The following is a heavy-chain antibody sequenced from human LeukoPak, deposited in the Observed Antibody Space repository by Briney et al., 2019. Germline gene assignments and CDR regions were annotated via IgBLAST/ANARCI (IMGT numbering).Heavy chain of an antibody. V-gene: IGHV3-11*06. CDR1: GFSFSNFY. CDR3: ARENWGSSFDY. CDR2: ISSSSTYT. Sequence: GGSLRLSCAASGFSFSNFYMSWIRQAPGKGLEWVSYISSSSTYTNSADSVRGRFTISRDNAKNTLYLQMNSLRAEDTAVYYCARENWGSSFDYWGQGTLVTVSS. D-gene: IGHD7-27*01. J-gene: IGHJ4*02.